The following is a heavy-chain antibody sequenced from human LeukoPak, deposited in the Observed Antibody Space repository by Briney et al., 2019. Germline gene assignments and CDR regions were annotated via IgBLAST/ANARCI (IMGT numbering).Heavy chain of an antibody. Sequence: PPETLSLSSTVSGGSISSYYWSWIRQPPGKGLEWIGYIYYSGSTNYNPSLKSRVTISVDTSKNQFSLKLSSVTAADTAVYYCARWDSYGDSGLDYWGQGTLVTVSS. CDR1: GGSISSYY. J-gene: IGHJ4*02. CDR2: IYYSGST. V-gene: IGHV4-59*01. CDR3: ARWDSYGDSGLDY. D-gene: IGHD5-18*01.